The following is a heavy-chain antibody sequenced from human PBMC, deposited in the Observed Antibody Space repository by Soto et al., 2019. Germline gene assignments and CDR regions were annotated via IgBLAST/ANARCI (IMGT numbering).Heavy chain of an antibody. CDR2: TYYRSKWYN. V-gene: IGHV6-1*01. J-gene: IGHJ5*02. CDR3: ARVRNWFDP. Sequence: SQTLSLTCAISGDSVSSNSAAWNLMRQPPSRGLEWLGRTYYRSKWYNDYAVSVKSRITINPDTSKNQFSLKLSSVTAADTAVYYCARVRNWFDPWGQGTLVTVSS. CDR1: GDSVSSNSAA.